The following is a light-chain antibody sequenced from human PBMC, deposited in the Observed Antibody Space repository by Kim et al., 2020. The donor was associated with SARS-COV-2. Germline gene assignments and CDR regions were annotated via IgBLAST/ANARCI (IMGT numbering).Light chain of an antibody. V-gene: IGKV3-15*01. J-gene: IGKJ5*01. CDR3: QKYDNWPIT. CDR2: GAP. Sequence: VYPEERAPPACRASQSVSSNLAWDKKRPVQAPRVLIYGAPTRATGIPARVSGSGSGTELTLTTNTPNSENFAVYYCQKYDNWPITFGQRTRLEIK. CDR1: QSVSSN.